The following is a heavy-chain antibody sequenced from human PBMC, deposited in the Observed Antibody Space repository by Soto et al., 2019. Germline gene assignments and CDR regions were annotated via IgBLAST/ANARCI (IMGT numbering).Heavy chain of an antibody. D-gene: IGHD6-13*01. CDR1: GFTFDDYA. CDR3: AKSQEIGTHFFDS. Sequence: GGSLILSCAASGFTFDDYAMHWVRQAPGKGLEWVSGISWNSGSIGYADSVKGRFTISRDNAKNSLSLQMNSLRAGDMAVYFCAKSQEIGTHFFDSWGQGTQVTVSS. J-gene: IGHJ4*02. V-gene: IGHV3-9*03. CDR2: ISWNSGSI.